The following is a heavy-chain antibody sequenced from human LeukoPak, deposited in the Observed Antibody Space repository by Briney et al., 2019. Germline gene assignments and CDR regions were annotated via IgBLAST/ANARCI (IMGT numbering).Heavy chain of an antibody. Sequence: PGGSLRLSCATSGFTFSSYWMSWVRQAPGKGLEWVAYINQDGSEKNYADSVKGRFTISRDNSKNTLYLQMNSLRAEDTAVYYCAKAVVVTAIQGHYFDCWGQGTLVTVSS. CDR3: AKAVVVTAIQGHYFDC. V-gene: IGHV3-7*03. CDR2: INQDGSEK. CDR1: GFTFSSYW. D-gene: IGHD2-21*02. J-gene: IGHJ4*02.